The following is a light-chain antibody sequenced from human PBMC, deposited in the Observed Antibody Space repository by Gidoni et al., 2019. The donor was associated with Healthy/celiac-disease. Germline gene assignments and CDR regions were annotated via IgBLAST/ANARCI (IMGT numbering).Light chain of an antibody. CDR3: QQYYSTPPD. CDR2: WAS. Sequence: DLVLTQPPDSLAVSLGERATINCKSSPSVFYSSNNKNYLDWYQQKPGQHPKLLIYWASPRESGVPDRFSGSGSGTDFTLTISNLQAEDVAFCYCQQYYSTPPDFGQXTKLEIK. J-gene: IGKJ2*01. CDR1: PSVFYSSNNKNY. V-gene: IGKV4-1*01.